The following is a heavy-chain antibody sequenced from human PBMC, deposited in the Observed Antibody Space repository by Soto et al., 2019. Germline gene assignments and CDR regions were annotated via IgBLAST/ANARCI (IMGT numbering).Heavy chain of an antibody. CDR2: INSDGRST. J-gene: IGHJ1*01. D-gene: IGHD5-12*01. V-gene: IGHV3-74*01. CDR3: AKGYSGYDYAN. CDR1: LFTFSSYW. Sequence: GGSLRLSCSASLFTFSSYWMHCFRQAPGKGLVWVSRINSDGRSTTYADSVKGRFTISRDNAKNTLYLQMNSLSAEDTAVYFCAKGYSGYDYANWGQGSLVTVSS.